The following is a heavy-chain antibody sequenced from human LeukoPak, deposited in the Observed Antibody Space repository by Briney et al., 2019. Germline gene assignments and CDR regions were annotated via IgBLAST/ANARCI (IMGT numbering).Heavy chain of an antibody. Sequence: PGGSLRLSCAASGFTFNTYSMNWVRQAPGKGLEWVSSISSSDTYIHYADSVKGRFTISRDNAKNSLYLQMNSLRAEDTAVYYCARGSAMVSRRGRRPYYFDYWGQGTLVTVSS. J-gene: IGHJ4*02. D-gene: IGHD5-18*01. CDR3: ARGSAMVSRRGRRPYYFDY. V-gene: IGHV3-21*01. CDR2: ISSSDTYI. CDR1: GFTFNTYS.